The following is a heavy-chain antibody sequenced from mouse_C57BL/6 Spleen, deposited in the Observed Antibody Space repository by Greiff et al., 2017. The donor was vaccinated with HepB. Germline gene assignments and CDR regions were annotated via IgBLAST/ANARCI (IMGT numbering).Heavy chain of an antibody. D-gene: IGHD1-1*01. CDR3: ARMVYYYGSSPYAMDY. J-gene: IGHJ4*01. V-gene: IGHV8-8*01. CDR2: IWWDDDK. CDR1: GFSLSTFGMG. Sequence: QVTLKVSGPGILQPSQTLSLSCSFSGFSLSTFGMGVGWIRQPSGKGLEWLAHIWWDDDKYYNPALKSRHTISKDTSKNQVFLKIANVDTADTATYYCARMVYYYGSSPYAMDYWGQGTSVTVSS.